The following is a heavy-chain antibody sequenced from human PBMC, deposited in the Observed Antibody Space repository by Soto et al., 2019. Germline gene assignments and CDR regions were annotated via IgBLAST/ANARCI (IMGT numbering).Heavy chain of an antibody. Sequence: EVQLVESGGGLVKPGGSLRLSCADSGFTFSSYTMNWVRRAPGKGLEWVSSISSRSTNTHYADSVRGRFTISRDNAKRSLYLQMNSLRAEDTAVYNCARGPLYYFDYWGQGTLVTVSS. J-gene: IGHJ4*02. CDR1: GFTFSSYT. CDR3: ARGPLYYFDY. CDR2: ISSRSTNT. V-gene: IGHV3-21*02.